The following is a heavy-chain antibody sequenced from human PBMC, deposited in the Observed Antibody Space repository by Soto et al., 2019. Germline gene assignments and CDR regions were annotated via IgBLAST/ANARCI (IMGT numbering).Heavy chain of an antibody. CDR2: ISSSSSTI. J-gene: IGHJ4*02. Sequence: GGSLRLSCAASGFTFSSYSMNWVRQAPGKGLEWVSYISSSSSTIYYADSVKGRFTISRDNAKNSLYLQMNSLRAEDTAVYYCARDDYRSGVYFDYWGQGTLVTVSS. V-gene: IGHV3-48*01. CDR1: GFTFSSYS. D-gene: IGHD4-4*01. CDR3: ARDDYRSGVYFDY.